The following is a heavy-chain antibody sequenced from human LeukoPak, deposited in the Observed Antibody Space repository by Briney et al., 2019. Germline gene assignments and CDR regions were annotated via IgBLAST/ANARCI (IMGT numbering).Heavy chain of an antibody. CDR1: DSTFRSHD. CDR3: AKGPNVGSWRAVDY. V-gene: IGHV3-23*01. Sequence: GGSLRLSCAASDSTFRSHDMSWVRQTLEKGLEWVSSIAGDGASFYVASVRGRFTISRDKSKNILYLNMNSLRADDTAIYYCAKGPNVGSWRAVDYWGQGRLVTVSS. CDR2: IAGDGAS. D-gene: IGHD3-10*01. J-gene: IGHJ4*02.